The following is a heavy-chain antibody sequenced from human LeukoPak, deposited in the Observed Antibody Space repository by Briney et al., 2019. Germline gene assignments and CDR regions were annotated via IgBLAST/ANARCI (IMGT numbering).Heavy chain of an antibody. Sequence: GGSLRLSCAASGFTFSSYGMHWVRQAPGKGLEWVAFIRYDGSNKYYADSVKGRFTISRDNSKNTLYLQMNSLRAEDTAVYYCAKESPDCSSTSCLGPLDYWGQGTLVTVSS. CDR2: IRYDGSNK. CDR1: GFTFSSYG. CDR3: AKESPDCSSTSCLGPLDY. V-gene: IGHV3-30*02. D-gene: IGHD2-2*01. J-gene: IGHJ4*02.